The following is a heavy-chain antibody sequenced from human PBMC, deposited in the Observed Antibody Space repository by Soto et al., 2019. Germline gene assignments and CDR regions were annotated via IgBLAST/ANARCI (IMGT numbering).Heavy chain of an antibody. CDR2: ISSSGSTI. J-gene: IGHJ4*02. CDR1: GFTFSSYE. D-gene: IGHD2-2*01. CDR3: ARKGWDIVVVPAAAQDFDY. Sequence: GGSLRLSCAASGFTFSSYEMNWVRQAPGKELEWVSYISSSGSTIYYADSVKGRFTISRDNAKNSPYLQMNSLRAEDTAVYYCARKGWDIVVVPAAAQDFDYWGQGTLVTVSS. V-gene: IGHV3-48*03.